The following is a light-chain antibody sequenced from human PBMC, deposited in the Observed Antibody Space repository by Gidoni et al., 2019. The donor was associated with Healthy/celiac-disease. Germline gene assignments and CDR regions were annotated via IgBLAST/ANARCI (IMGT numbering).Light chain of an antibody. Sequence: DIQMTQSPSSLSAPVGDRVTITCQASQDISNYLNWYQQKPGKAPKLLIYDASNLETGVPSRFSGSGSGTDFTFTISSLQPEDIATYYCQQYDNLPRTFGQXTKLEIK. CDR2: DAS. V-gene: IGKV1-33*01. J-gene: IGKJ2*01. CDR3: QQYDNLPRT. CDR1: QDISNY.